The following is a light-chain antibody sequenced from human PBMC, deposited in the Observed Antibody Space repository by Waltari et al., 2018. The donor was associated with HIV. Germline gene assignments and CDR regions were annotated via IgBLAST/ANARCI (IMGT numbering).Light chain of an antibody. V-gene: IGLV2-23*02. CDR3: CSYAGSGTWV. CDR1: SNDVGYYPL. Sequence: QSALTQPASVSGSPGQSITISCAGASNDVGYYPLVSWYQQHPGKAPKLMIYEVTKRPSGDSHRFSGAKSGNMASLTISGLQGEDEADYYCCSYAGSGTWVFGGGTKVTVL. J-gene: IGLJ3*02. CDR2: EVT.